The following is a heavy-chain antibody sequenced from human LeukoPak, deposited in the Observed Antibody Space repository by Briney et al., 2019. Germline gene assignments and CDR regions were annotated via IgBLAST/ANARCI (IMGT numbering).Heavy chain of an antibody. J-gene: IGHJ4*02. D-gene: IGHD3-10*01. V-gene: IGHV3-30-3*01. CDR2: ISYDGSNK. Sequence: PGRSLRLSCAASGFTFSSYAMHWVRQAPGKGLEWVAVISYDGSNKYYADSVKGRFTISRDNSKNTLYLQMNSLRAEDTAVYNCARGDFRGERDYWGQGTLVTVSS. CDR1: GFTFSSYA. CDR3: ARGDFRGERDY.